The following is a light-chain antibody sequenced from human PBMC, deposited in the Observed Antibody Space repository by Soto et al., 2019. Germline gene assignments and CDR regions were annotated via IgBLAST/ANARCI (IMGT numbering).Light chain of an antibody. J-gene: IGLJ1*01. Sequence: QSVLTQPPSVSGAPGQRVTISCTGSSSNIGAGYDVHWYQQLPGTAPKILIYGNSNRPSGVPDRFSGSKSGTSASLAITGRQAEDEADYHCQSYDSSLGGAYVFGTGTKVTVL. CDR1: SSNIGAGYD. CDR2: GNS. V-gene: IGLV1-40*01. CDR3: QSYDSSLGGAYV.